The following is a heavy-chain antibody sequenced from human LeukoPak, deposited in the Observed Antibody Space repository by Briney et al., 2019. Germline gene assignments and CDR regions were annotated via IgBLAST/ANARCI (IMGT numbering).Heavy chain of an antibody. J-gene: IGHJ4*02. D-gene: IGHD5-18*01. V-gene: IGHV3-11*06. CDR3: AKDSMPHRGYSYGVDY. CDR2: ISSSSYT. CDR1: GFTFSDYY. Sequence: GGSLRLSCAASGFTFSDYYMSWIRQAPGKGLEWVSYISSSSYTNYADSVKGRFTISRDNAKNSLYLQMNSLRAEDTAVYYCAKDSMPHRGYSYGVDYWGQGTLVTVSS.